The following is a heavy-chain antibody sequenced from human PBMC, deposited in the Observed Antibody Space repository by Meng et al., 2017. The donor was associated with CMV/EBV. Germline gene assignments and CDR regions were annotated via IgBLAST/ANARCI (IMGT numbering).Heavy chain of an antibody. CDR3: ARDSGSYFQSGPDY. CDR1: GGTFSSYA. D-gene: IGHD1-26*01. V-gene: IGHV1-69*10. CDR2: IIPILGIA. J-gene: IGHJ4*02. Sequence: SVKVSCKASGGTFSSYAISWVRQAPGQGLEWMGGIIPILGIANYAQKFQGRVTITADKSTSRAYMELSSLRSEDTAVYYCARDSGSYFQSGPDYWGQGTLVTVSS.